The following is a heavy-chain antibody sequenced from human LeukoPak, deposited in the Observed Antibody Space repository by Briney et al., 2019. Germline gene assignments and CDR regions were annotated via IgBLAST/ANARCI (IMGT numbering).Heavy chain of an antibody. CDR1: GYTFTSYD. CDR3: AKITMRVKDWFDP. D-gene: IGHD3-22*01. Sequence: ASVKVSCKASGYTFTSYDINWVRQAPGQGLEWMVWMKPDSGNTNYAQKSQGRVTMTRNTSLSTAYMELSSLRSDDTAEYYCAKITMRVKDWFDPWGQGTLVTVSS. J-gene: IGHJ5*02. CDR2: MKPDSGNT. V-gene: IGHV1-8*01.